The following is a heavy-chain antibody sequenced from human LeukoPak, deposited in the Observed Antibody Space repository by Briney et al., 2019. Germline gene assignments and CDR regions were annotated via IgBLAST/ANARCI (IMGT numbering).Heavy chain of an antibody. J-gene: IGHJ4*02. V-gene: IGHV3-23*01. CDR2: ISGRGIST. D-gene: IGHD2-2*01. CDR3: AKDGPIVVVPADRTPFDY. CDR1: GFTFSTYA. Sequence: GGSLRLSCAASGFTFSTYAMSWVRQAPGKGLEWVSFISGRGISTYYADSVKGRFTISRDNSKNTLYLQMSSLRAEDTAVYYCAKDGPIVVVPADRTPFDYWGQGTLVTVSS.